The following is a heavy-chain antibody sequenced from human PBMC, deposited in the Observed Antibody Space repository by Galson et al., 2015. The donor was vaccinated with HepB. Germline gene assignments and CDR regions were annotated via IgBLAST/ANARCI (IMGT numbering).Heavy chain of an antibody. CDR3: TRAPYDSSGYIPLDY. V-gene: IGHV3-49*03. Sequence: SLRLSCAGSGFTFGDYTMTWFRQAPGKGLEWVGLIRDKGYSAATEYAASVKGRFTISRDDSKSIAYLQMNNLKIEDTAVYYCTRAPYDSSGYIPLDYWGQGTLVTVSS. CDR2: IRDKGYSAAT. D-gene: IGHD3-22*01. CDR1: GFTFGDYT. J-gene: IGHJ4*02.